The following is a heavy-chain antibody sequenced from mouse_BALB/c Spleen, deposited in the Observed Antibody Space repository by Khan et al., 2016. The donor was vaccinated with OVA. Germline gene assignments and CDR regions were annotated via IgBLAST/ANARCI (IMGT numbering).Heavy chain of an antibody. J-gene: IGHJ3*01. V-gene: IGHV5-6*01. CDR1: GFTFSTYG. CDR3: ARLAYYYNSEGFAY. CDR2: ISSGGNYT. D-gene: IGHD1-1*01. Sequence: EVELVESGGDLVKPGGSLKLSCAASGFTFSTYGMSWVRQTPDKRLEWVATISSGGNYTYYPDNVKGRFTISRDNAKNTLYLQMSSLKSEDTAMYYCARLAYYYNSEGFAYWGQGTLVTVSA.